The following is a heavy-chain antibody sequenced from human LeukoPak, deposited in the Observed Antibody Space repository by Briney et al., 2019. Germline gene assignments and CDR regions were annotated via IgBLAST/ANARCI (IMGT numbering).Heavy chain of an antibody. D-gene: IGHD3-22*01. CDR1: GFPFNNYA. CDR3: AKEVWDYYDSSGYLY. J-gene: IGHJ4*02. CDR2: ISGVGGTT. Sequence: GGSLRLSCAASGFPFNNYAMTWVRQAPEKGLEWVSAISGVGGTTYYADSVEGRFTISRDNSKNTLYLQMNSLRAEDTAVYYCAKEVWDYYDSSGYLYWGQGTLVTVSS. V-gene: IGHV3-23*01.